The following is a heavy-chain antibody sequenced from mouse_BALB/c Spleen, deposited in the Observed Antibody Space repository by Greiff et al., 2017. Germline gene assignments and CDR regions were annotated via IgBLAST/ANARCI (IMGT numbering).Heavy chain of an antibody. CDR3: ARDGSYFDV. V-gene: IGHV3-2*02. CDR2: ISYSGST. Sequence: EVKLMESGPGLVKPSQSLSLTCTVTGYSITSDYAWNWIRQFPGNKLEWMGYISYSGSTSYNPSLKSRISITRDTSKNQFFLQLNSVTTEDTATYYCARDGSYFDVWGAGTTVTVSS. D-gene: IGHD1-1*01. CDR1: GYSITSDYA. J-gene: IGHJ1*01.